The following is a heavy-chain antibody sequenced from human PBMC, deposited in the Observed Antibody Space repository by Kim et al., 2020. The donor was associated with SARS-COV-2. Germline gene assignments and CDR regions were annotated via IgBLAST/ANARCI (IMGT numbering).Heavy chain of an antibody. J-gene: IGHJ5*02. CDR2: ISDDGTST. CDR1: GFTVSSYW. D-gene: IGHD4-17*01. CDR3: ARGKGPYGWFDP. Sequence: GGSLRLSCAASGFTVSSYWMHWVRHAPGKGLIWVSRISDDGTSTFYADSVKPRFTISRDSSTNTLFLQMNSLRVEDTGVYFCARGKGPYGWFDPWGQGTLVTVSS. V-gene: IGHV3-74*01.